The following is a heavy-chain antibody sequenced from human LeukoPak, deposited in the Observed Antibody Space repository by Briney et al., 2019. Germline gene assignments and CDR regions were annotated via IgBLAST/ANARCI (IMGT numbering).Heavy chain of an antibody. D-gene: IGHD3-16*02. CDR3: ARESPSRYDYVWGSSRYYFDY. CDR2: ISSSSSYI. CDR1: GFTFSSFS. Sequence: TGGSLRLSCAASGFTFSSFSMNWVRQAPGKGLEWVSSISSSSSYIYYADSVKGRFTISRDNAKNSLYLQMNSLRAEDTAVYYCARESPSRYDYVWGSSRYYFDYWGQGTLVTVSS. V-gene: IGHV3-21*01. J-gene: IGHJ4*02.